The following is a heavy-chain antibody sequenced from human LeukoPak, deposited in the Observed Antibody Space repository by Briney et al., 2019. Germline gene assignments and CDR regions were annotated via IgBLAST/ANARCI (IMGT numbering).Heavy chain of an antibody. V-gene: IGHV3-21*01. CDR2: ISSSSSYK. Sequence: PGGSLRLSCAASGFTFSSYSMNWVRQAPGKGLEWVSSISSSSSYKYYADSVKGRFTISRDNAKNSLYLQMNSLRAEDTAVYYCARGGSGWYTPLYYFDYWGQGTLVTVSS. D-gene: IGHD6-19*01. CDR3: ARGGSGWYTPLYYFDY. J-gene: IGHJ4*02. CDR1: GFTFSSYS.